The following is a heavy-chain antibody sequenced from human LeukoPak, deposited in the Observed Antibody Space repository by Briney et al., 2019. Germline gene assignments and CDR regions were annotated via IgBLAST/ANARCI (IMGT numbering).Heavy chain of an antibody. V-gene: IGHV3-11*04. CDR2: ISSSGSTI. Sequence: GGSLRLSCAASGFTFSDYYMSWIRQAPGKGLEWVSYISSSGSTIYYADSVKGRFTISRDNAKKSLFLQMSSLRADDTAVYYCARLLNYLDSSGNNHDAFDLWGQGTMVTVSS. CDR3: ARLLNYLDSSGNNHDAFDL. D-gene: IGHD3-22*01. J-gene: IGHJ3*01. CDR1: GFTFSDYY.